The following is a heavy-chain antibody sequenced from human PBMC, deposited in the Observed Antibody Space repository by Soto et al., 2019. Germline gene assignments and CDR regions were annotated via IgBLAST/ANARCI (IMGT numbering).Heavy chain of an antibody. CDR3: VSPPRSFCDTLTGYPYDLFYFDY. J-gene: IGHJ4*02. D-gene: IGHD3-9*01. CDR2: TGGSGTGA. CDR1: GFTFGSYA. V-gene: IGHV3-23*01. Sequence: PGGSLRLSCAGYGFTFGSYAMSWVRQAPGKGLEWVSVTGGSGTGAHHADSVKGRFTISRDNSKNTLSLRLNSLRAEDTAIYYCVSPPRSFCDTLTGYPYDLFYFDYWGQGTPVTVSS.